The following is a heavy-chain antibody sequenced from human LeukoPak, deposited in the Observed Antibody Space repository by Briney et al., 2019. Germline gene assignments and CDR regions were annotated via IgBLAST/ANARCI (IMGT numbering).Heavy chain of an antibody. Sequence: PSETLSLTCAVYGGSFSGYYWSWIRQPPGKGLEWIGEINHSGSTNYNPSLKSRVTISVDTSKNQFSLKLSSVTAADTAVYYCARERYSSGWIGNWGQGTLVTVSS. CDR2: INHSGST. V-gene: IGHV4-34*01. CDR1: GGSFSGYY. J-gene: IGHJ4*02. D-gene: IGHD6-19*01. CDR3: ARERYSSGWIGN.